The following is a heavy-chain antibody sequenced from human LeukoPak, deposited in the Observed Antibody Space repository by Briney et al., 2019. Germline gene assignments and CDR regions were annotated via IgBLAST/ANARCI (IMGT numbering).Heavy chain of an antibody. CDR1: GGSIRSYN. CDR3: ARQYEVGYCSSTSCYVGFDY. D-gene: IGHD2-2*01. Sequence: SETLSLTCTVSGGSIRSYNWHWIRQPAGKGLEWIGRIYSSGTTNYNASLMSRVTISVDTSKNQFSLKLSSVTAADTAVYYCARQYEVGYCSSTSCYVGFDYWGQGTLVTVSS. J-gene: IGHJ4*02. CDR2: IYSSGTT. V-gene: IGHV4-4*07.